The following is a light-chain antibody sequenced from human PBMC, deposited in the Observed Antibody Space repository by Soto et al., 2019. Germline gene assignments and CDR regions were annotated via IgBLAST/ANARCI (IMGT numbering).Light chain of an antibody. CDR1: QSVLHSSNTKNY. CDR2: WAS. V-gene: IGKV4-1*01. CDR3: QHHFDPLPYT. J-gene: IGKJ2*01. Sequence: DIVMTQSPDSLAVSLGERATINCKSSQSVLHSSNTKNYLAWYQQKPGQPPKILIYWASTRESGVPDRFSGSGPGTDFTLTISSLQAEDVAVYYLQHHFDPLPYTFGQGTKLEIK.